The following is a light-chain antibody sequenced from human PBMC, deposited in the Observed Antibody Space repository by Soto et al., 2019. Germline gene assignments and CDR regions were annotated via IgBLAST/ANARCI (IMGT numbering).Light chain of an antibody. CDR1: QSVSSTY. V-gene: IGKV3-20*01. J-gene: IGKJ5*01. Sequence: EIVLTQSPGTLSLSPEDVATLSCRASQSVSSTYLAWYQQKPGQAPRLLIYGASNRATGIPDRFRGGGSGTDFTLTISRLEPDDFAVYYCQQYGGSMTFGQGTRLEIE. CDR3: QQYGGSMT. CDR2: GAS.